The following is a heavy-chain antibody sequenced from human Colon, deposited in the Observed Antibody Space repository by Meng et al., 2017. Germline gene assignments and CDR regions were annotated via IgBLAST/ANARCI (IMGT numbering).Heavy chain of an antibody. J-gene: IGHJ4*02. CDR3: ARDWDWVVWDY. CDR2: IKPDGRTT. V-gene: IGHV3-74*01. D-gene: IGHD3/OR15-3a*01. Sequence: GESLKISCAASGFTFSTYSMHWVRQAPGKGLVWVSQIKPDGRTTAYADSVKGRFTISRDNAKSTLYLEMNSLRAEDAAVYYCARDWDWVVWDYWGQGTLGTGYS. CDR1: GFTFSTYS.